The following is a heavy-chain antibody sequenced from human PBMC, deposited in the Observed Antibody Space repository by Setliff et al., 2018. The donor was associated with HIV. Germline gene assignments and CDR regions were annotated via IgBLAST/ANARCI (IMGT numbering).Heavy chain of an antibody. Sequence: GASVKVSCKASGYTFIDYFIHWVRQAPGQGLQWMGRINPNIGSTNYAQNFQGRATMTRDTSVSTAFMELSNLRSDDTAVYYCARDYRTTDILSSGYMDVWGKGTTVTVSS. CDR3: ARDYRTTDILSSGYMDV. CDR2: INPNIGST. J-gene: IGHJ6*03. D-gene: IGHD3-9*01. CDR1: GYTFIDYF. V-gene: IGHV1-2*06.